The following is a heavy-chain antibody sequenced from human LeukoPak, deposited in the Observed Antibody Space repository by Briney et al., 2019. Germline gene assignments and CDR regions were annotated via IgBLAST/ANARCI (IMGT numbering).Heavy chain of an antibody. Sequence: GGSLRLSCAASGFTFSSYGMHWVRQAPGKGLEWVAVIWYDGSNKYCADSVQGRFTISRDNSKNTLYLQMNSLRAEDTAVYYCARDPRHYYDASGFDYWGQGTLVTVSS. CDR3: ARDPRHYYDASGFDY. D-gene: IGHD3-22*01. V-gene: IGHV3-33*01. CDR1: GFTFSSYG. CDR2: IWYDGSNK. J-gene: IGHJ4*02.